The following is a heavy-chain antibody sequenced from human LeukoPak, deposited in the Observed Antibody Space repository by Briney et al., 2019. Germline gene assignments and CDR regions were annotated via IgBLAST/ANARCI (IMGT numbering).Heavy chain of an antibody. D-gene: IGHD4-17*01. CDR1: GFTSIAYA. V-gene: IGHV3-15*07. J-gene: IGHJ4*02. CDR3: TTTVTTISFDY. CDR2: IKSKTDGGTT. Sequence: GGSLRLSCVGPGFTSIAYALNWVRQAPGKGLEWVGRIKSKTDGGTTDYAAPVKGRFTISRDDSKNTLYLQMNSLKTEDTAVYYCTTTVTTISFDYWGQGTLVTVSS.